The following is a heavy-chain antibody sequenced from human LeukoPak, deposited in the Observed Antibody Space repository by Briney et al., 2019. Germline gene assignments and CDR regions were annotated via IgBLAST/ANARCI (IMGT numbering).Heavy chain of an antibody. D-gene: IGHD3-3*01. J-gene: IGHJ3*02. V-gene: IGHV4-4*07. CDR1: GGSISTNY. Sequence: SETLSLTCTVSGGSISTNYWSWIRQPAGKGLEWIGRIFASGSTNHNPSLKSRVTMSVDTSKNQFSLKLTSVTAADTAVYYCARGSRGFWSGYPDAFDIWGQGTMVTVSS. CDR3: ARGSRGFWSGYPDAFDI. CDR2: IFASGST.